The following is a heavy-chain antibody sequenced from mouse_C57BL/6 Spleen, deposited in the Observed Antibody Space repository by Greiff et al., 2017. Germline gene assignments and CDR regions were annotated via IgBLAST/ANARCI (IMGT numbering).Heavy chain of an antibody. CDR2: ISYDGSN. CDR3: ARDYYGSSFTTWFAY. V-gene: IGHV3-6*01. Sequence: EVKLMESGPGLVKPSQSLSLTCSVTGYSITSGYYWNWIRQFPGNKLEWMGYISYDGSNNYNPSLKNRISITRDPSKNQFFLKLNSVTTEDTATYYCARDYYGSSFTTWFAYWGQGTLVTVSA. J-gene: IGHJ3*01. D-gene: IGHD1-1*01. CDR1: GYSITSGYY.